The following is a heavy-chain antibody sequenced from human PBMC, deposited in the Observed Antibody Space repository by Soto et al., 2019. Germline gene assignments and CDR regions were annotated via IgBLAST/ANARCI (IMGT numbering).Heavy chain of an antibody. V-gene: IGHV3-7*04. Sequence: GSLRLSCAASGFAFSTFWMSWVRQAPGKGLDWVANINQHGSETYYVDSVKGRFTISRDNTKNSLYLQMKSLRAEDTAVYYCARGHPVGADPWGQGTLVTVSS. J-gene: IGHJ5*02. CDR2: INQHGSET. D-gene: IGHD3-16*01. CDR3: ARGHPVGADP. CDR1: GFAFSTFW.